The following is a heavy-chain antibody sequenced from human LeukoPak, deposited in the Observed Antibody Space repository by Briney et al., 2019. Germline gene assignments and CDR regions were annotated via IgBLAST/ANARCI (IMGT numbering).Heavy chain of an antibody. J-gene: IGHJ4*02. D-gene: IGHD1-26*01. CDR2: MYYSGST. V-gene: IGHV4-59*01. CDR1: GGSISSYY. Sequence: PSETLSLTCTVSGGSISSYYWSWIRQPPGKGLEWIGYMYYSGSTNYNPSTNYNPSLKSRVTISVDTSKNQFSLKLSSVTAADTAVYYCARDVGATPGYFDYWGQGTLVTVSS. CDR3: ARDVGATPGYFDY.